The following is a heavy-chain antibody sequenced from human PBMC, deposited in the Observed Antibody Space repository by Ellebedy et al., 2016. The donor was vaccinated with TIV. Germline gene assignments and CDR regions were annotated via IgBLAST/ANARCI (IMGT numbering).Heavy chain of an antibody. V-gene: IGHV5-51*01. CDR1: GYSFSIYW. J-gene: IGHJ4*02. CDR2: IYPGDSDT. CDR3: ARRAEYYFDS. Sequence: GESLKISCKGSGYSFSIYWIGWVRQMPGKGLEWMGFIYPGDSDTRYSPSFQGQVTISADKSISTAYLQWSSLKASDTAIYFCARRAEYYFDSWGQGTLVTVSS. D-gene: IGHD6-19*01.